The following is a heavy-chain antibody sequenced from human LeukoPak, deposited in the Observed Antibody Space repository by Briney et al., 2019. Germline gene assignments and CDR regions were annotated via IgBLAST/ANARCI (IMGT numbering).Heavy chain of an antibody. CDR3: ARLQAGMYSSSSEHYYYYYMDV. Sequence: GGSLRLSCAASGFTFSSYWMSWVRQAPGKGLEWVANIKQDGSEKYYVDSVKGRFTISRDNAKNSLYLQMNSLRAEDTAVYYCARLQAGMYSSSSEHYYYYYMDVWGKGTTVTVSS. J-gene: IGHJ6*03. V-gene: IGHV3-7*01. CDR2: IKQDGSEK. D-gene: IGHD6-6*01. CDR1: GFTFSSYW.